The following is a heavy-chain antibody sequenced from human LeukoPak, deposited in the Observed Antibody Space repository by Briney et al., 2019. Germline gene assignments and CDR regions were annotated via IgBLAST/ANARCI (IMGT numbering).Heavy chain of an antibody. J-gene: IGHJ1*01. CDR2: IYSSGTT. V-gene: IGHV4-59*04. CDR1: GFTFSDYY. CDR3: VQNIPGSIEH. Sequence: GSLRLSCAASGFTFSDYYMSWIRQAPGKGLECIGNIYSSGTTYYNPSLKSRVTISIDTSKSQFSLRLSSVTAADTAVYYCVQNIPGSIEHWGQGTLVTVSS. D-gene: IGHD1-20*01.